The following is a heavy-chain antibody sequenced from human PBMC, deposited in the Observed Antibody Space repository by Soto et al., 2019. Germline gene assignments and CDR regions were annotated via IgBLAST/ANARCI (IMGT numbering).Heavy chain of an antibody. CDR3: ARDFASGWLDS. D-gene: IGHD1-26*01. Sequence: QVQLVESGGGVVQAGTSLRLSCAASGFRFSDYGMHWIRLAPGRGLEWVSLIWYDGTEKKYADSVKGRFTISRDNSKNMLSLQMNNLRGEDSAVYYCARDFASGWLDSWGQGALVTVSS. V-gene: IGHV3-33*01. CDR1: GFRFSDYG. CDR2: IWYDGTEK. J-gene: IGHJ5*01.